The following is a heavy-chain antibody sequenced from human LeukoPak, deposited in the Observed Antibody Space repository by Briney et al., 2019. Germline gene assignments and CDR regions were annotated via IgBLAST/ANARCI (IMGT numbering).Heavy chain of an antibody. V-gene: IGHV4-34*01. CDR2: INHSGST. CDR1: GGSFSGYY. CDR3: ARVGHQYSYGYYFDY. J-gene: IGHJ4*02. D-gene: IGHD5-18*01. Sequence: SETLSLTCAVYGGSFSGYYWSWIRQPPGKGLEWIGEINHSGSTNYNQSLKSRVTISVDTSKNQFSLKLSSVTAADTAVYYCARVGHQYSYGYYFDYWGQGTLVTVSS.